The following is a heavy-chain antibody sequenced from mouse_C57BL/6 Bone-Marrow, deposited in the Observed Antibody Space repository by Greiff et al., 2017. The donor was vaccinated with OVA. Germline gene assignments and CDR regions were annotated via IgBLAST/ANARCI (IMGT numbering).Heavy chain of an antibody. Sequence: QVQLQQPGAELVKPGASVKMSCKASGYTFTSYWITWVKQRPGQGLEWIGDIYPGSGSTNYNEKFKSKATLTVDTSSSTAYMQLSSLTSEDSAVYYCAMFPYYYGSSYAMDYWGQGTSVTVSS. CDR3: AMFPYYYGSSYAMDY. J-gene: IGHJ4*01. D-gene: IGHD1-1*01. CDR2: IYPGSGST. CDR1: GYTFTSYW. V-gene: IGHV1-55*01.